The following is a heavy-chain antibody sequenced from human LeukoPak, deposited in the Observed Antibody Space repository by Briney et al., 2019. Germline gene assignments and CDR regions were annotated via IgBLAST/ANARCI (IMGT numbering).Heavy chain of an antibody. CDR3: ARQVRIVGYCTNGVCLGWFDP. CDR2: IYYSGST. Sequence: SETLSLTCTVSGGSISSYYWSWIRQPPGKGLEWIGYIYYSGSTNYNPSLKSRVTISVDTSKNQFSLKLSSVTAADTAVYYCARQVRIVGYCTNGVCLGWFDPWGQGTLVTVSS. J-gene: IGHJ5*02. V-gene: IGHV4-59*08. D-gene: IGHD2-8*01. CDR1: GGSISSYY.